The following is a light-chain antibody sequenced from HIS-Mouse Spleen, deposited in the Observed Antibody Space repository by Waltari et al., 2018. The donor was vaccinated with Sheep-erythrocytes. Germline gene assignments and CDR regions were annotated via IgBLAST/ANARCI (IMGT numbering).Light chain of an antibody. V-gene: IGKV1-39*01. CDR2: AAS. CDR1: QSISRY. J-gene: IGKJ4*01. Sequence: DIQMTQSPSSLSASVGDRVTITCRASQSISRYLNWYQQKPGKAPKLLIYAASSLQSGVPSRFSGSGSGTDFTLTISSLQPEDFATYYCQQSYSTPPLTFGGVTKVEIK. CDR3: QQSYSTPPLT.